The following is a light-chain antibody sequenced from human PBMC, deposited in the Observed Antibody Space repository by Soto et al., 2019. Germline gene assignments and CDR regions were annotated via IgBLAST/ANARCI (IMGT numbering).Light chain of an antibody. Sequence: EIGLTQSPGTLSLSPGERATLSCRAIQSVSSSYLAWYQQKPGQAPRLLIYGASSRATGIPDRFSGSGSGTDFTLTISRLEPEDFAVYYCQQYGSSPRVTFGQGTRLEN. J-gene: IGKJ5*01. CDR3: QQYGSSPRVT. V-gene: IGKV3-20*01. CDR2: GAS. CDR1: QSVSSSY.